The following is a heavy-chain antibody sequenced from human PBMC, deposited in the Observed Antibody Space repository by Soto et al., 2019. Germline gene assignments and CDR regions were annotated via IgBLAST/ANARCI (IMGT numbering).Heavy chain of an antibody. J-gene: IGHJ4*02. CDR1: GGSISSYY. Sequence: PSETLSLTCTVSGGSISSYYWSWIRQPPGKGLEWIGYIYYSGSTNYNPSLKSRVTISVDTSKNQFSLKQNSMTAADTAVYYCARHNYGSGSTYFDYWGKGTLVTVSS. D-gene: IGHD3-10*01. CDR3: ARHNYGSGSTYFDY. CDR2: IYYSGST. V-gene: IGHV4-59*08.